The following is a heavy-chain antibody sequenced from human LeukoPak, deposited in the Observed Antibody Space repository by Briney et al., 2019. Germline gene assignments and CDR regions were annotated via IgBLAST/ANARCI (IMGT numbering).Heavy chain of an antibody. CDR2: INHSGST. Sequence: SETLSLTCAVYGGSFSGYYWSWIRQPPGKGLEWIGEINHSGSTNYNPSLKSRVTISVDTSKNQFSLKLSSVTAADTAVYYCARGPDYDYVWGSYRRKVDFDYWGQGTLVTVYS. V-gene: IGHV4-34*01. D-gene: IGHD3-16*02. CDR3: ARGPDYDYVWGSYRRKVDFDY. CDR1: GGSFSGYY. J-gene: IGHJ4*02.